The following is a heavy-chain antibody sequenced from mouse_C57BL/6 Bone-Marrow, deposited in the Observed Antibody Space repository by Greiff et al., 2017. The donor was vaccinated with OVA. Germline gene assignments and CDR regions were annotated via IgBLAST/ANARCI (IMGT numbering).Heavy chain of an antibody. CDR2: IYPGNSDT. Sequence: EVQLQQSGTVLARPGASVKMSCKTSGYTFTSYWMHWVKQRPGQGLEWIGAIYPGNSDTSYNQKFKGKAKLTAVTSASTAYMELSSLTNEDSAVYYCTRRSNYGYAMDYWGQGTSVTVSS. CDR3: TRRSNYGYAMDY. J-gene: IGHJ4*01. D-gene: IGHD2-5*01. CDR1: GYTFTSYW. V-gene: IGHV1-5*01.